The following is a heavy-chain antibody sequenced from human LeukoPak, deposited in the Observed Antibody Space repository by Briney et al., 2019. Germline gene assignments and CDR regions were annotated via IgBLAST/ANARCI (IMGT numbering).Heavy chain of an antibody. CDR3: ARLYKPGWFDP. D-gene: IGHD1-14*01. CDR1: GGSISSSNYY. J-gene: IGHJ5*02. Sequence: SETLSLTCTVSGGSISSSNYYWAWIHQPPGKGLEWIANIFYTGSTYYNPSLKSRVTISVDTSKNQFSLRLSSVTATDTAVYYCARLYKPGWFDPWGQGTLVTVSS. V-gene: IGHV4-39*01. CDR2: IFYTGST.